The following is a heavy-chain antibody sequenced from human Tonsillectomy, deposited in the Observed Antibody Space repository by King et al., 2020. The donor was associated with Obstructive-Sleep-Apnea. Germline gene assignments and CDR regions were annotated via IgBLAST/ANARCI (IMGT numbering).Heavy chain of an antibody. V-gene: IGHV4-34*01. J-gene: IGHJ5*02. CDR2: INHSGST. Sequence: VQLQQWGAGLLKPSETLSLTCAVYGGSFSGYYWSWIRQPPRKGLEWIGEINHSGSTNYNPSLKSPVTISVDTSKNQFSLKLSSVTAADTAVYYCASRSGTTPYNWFDPWGQGTLVTVSS. D-gene: IGHD1-26*01. CDR1: GGSFSGYY. CDR3: ASRSGTTPYNWFDP.